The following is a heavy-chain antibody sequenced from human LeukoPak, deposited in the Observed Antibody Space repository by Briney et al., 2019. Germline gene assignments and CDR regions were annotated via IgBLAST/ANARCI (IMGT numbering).Heavy chain of an antibody. D-gene: IGHD3-10*01. CDR2: V. Sequence: PSETLSLTCTVSGGSITNSDYFWGWIRQPPGKGLEWIANVDYNPSPMSRITIYADNSKNQFSLKFRSVTAADTAVYYCARLDASSAHFSGSFPDYWGQGTLVTVSS. CDR1: GGSITNSDYF. CDR3: ARLDASSAHFSGSFPDY. J-gene: IGHJ4*02. V-gene: IGHV4-39*01.